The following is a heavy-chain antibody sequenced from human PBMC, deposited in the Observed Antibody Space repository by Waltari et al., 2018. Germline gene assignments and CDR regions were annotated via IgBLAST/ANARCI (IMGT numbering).Heavy chain of an antibody. V-gene: IGHV4-34*01. CDR1: GGTFSAYN. J-gene: IGHJ5*02. D-gene: IGHD3-3*01. CDR3: ARGPPTIFGVVIGGWFDP. Sequence: VQLQQWGAGLLKPSETLSLTCAVYGGTFSAYNWSWIRQPPGKGLEWIGETNHSGSTKYKPSLKSRVTISVDTSENQLSLKLSSVTAADTAMYYCARGPPTIFGVVIGGWFDPWGQGTLVTVSS. CDR2: TNHSGST.